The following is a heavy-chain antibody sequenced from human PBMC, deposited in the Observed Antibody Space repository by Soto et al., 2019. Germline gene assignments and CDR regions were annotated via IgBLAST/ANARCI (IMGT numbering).Heavy chain of an antibody. D-gene: IGHD5-18*01. Sequence: QVQLQESGPGLVKPSETLSLTCTVSGGSISSYYWSWIRQPPGKGLEWIGYIYYSGSTNYNPSLKSRVTISVHTSKNQFSLKLKLSSVTAADTAVYYCARRYGYAFDFWGQGTMVTVSS. CDR1: GGSISSYY. CDR2: IYYSGST. CDR3: ARRYGYAFDF. J-gene: IGHJ3*01. V-gene: IGHV4-59*08.